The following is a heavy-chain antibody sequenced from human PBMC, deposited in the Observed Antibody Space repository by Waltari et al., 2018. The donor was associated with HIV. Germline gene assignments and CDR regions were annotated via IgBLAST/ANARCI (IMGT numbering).Heavy chain of an antibody. CDR3: ARDDLGSGWFFDY. CDR1: GGSISSASYY. CDR2: IYTSGST. V-gene: IGHV4-61*02. D-gene: IGHD6-19*01. J-gene: IGHJ4*02. Sequence: QVQLQESGPGLLKPSQTLSLTCPVSGGSISSASYYWTWIRQSAGKGLEWIGRIYTSGSTSYNPSLKSRVSISIDTSRNQFSLKLTSVTAADTAVYYCARDDLGSGWFFDYWGPGTLVTVSS.